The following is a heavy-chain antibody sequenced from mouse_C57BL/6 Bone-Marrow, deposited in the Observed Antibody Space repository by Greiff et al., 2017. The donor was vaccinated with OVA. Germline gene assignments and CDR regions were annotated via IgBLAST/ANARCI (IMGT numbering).Heavy chain of an antibody. Sequence: QVQLQQSGAELVMPGASVKLSCKASGYTFTSYWMHWLKQRPGQGLEWIGEIDPSDSYTNYNQKFTGKSTLTVDKSSSTAYMQLSSLTSEDSAVYYCARGGSPFAYWGQGTLVTVSA. J-gene: IGHJ3*01. V-gene: IGHV1-69*01. CDR3: ARGGSPFAY. CDR2: IDPSDSYT. CDR1: GYTFTSYW.